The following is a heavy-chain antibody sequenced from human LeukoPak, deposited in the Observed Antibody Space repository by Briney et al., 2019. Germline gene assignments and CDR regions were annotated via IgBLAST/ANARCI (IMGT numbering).Heavy chain of an antibody. Sequence: ASVKVSCRASGYTFTGYYMHWVRQAPGQGLEWMGWINPNSGGTNYAQKFQGRVTMTRDTSISTAYMELCRLRSDDTAVYYCARESVVVVVTAIPFDYWGQGTLVTVSS. CDR2: INPNSGGT. V-gene: IGHV1-2*02. D-gene: IGHD2-21*02. CDR3: ARESVVVVVTAIPFDY. CDR1: GYTFTGYY. J-gene: IGHJ4*02.